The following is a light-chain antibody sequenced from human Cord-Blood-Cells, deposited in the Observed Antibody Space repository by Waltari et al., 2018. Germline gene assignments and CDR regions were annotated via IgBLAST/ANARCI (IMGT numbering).Light chain of an antibody. CDR3: QQYGSSPPLT. V-gene: IGKV3-20*01. Sequence: QSPGTLSLSPGERATLSCRASQSVSSSYLAWYQQKPGQAPRLLIYGASSRATGIPDRFSGSGSGTDFTLTISRLEPEDFAVYYCQQYGSSPPLTFGGGTKVEIK. CDR1: QSVSSSY. CDR2: GAS. J-gene: IGKJ4*01.